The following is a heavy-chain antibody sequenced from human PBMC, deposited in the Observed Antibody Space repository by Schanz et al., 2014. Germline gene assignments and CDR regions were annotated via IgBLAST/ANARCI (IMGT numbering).Heavy chain of an antibody. Sequence: VQLVESGGGLVKPGGSLRLSCAASGFIFNDYYMNWIRQAPGKGLEWLSYISRDGTTSYYADSVKGRFTISRDNAKNSLYLQMNSLRAEDTAVYFCARDGGRDGYNLAFDVWGQGTLVTVSS. CDR3: ARDGGRDGYNLAFDV. CDR2: ISRDGTTS. V-gene: IGHV3-11*01. CDR1: GFIFNDYY. J-gene: IGHJ3*01. D-gene: IGHD5-12*01.